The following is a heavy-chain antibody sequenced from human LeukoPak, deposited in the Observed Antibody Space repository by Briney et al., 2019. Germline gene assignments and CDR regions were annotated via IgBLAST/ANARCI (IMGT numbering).Heavy chain of an antibody. CDR1: GGSITSRHW. V-gene: IGHV4-4*02. J-gene: IGHJ4*02. CDR3: ARDRGDTATIDY. Sequence: PSGTLSLTCAVSGGSITSRHWWSWVRQPPGKGLEWIGEIYHSGSTNYNPSLGSRVTISLDKSKNQFSLKLSSVTAADTAVYYCARDRGDTATIDYWGQGTLVTVSS. D-gene: IGHD5-18*01. CDR2: IYHSGST.